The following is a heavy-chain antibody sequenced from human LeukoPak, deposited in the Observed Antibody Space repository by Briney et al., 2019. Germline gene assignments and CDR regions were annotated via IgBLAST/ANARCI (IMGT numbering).Heavy chain of an antibody. D-gene: IGHD3-10*01. CDR3: ARGIPGFGSGSPGAFDY. CDR2: MNPKTGNT. V-gene: IGHV1-8*01. Sequence: ASVKVSCKVSGFSFVGYDINWVRQVPGQGLEWMGWMNPKTGNTGYAQKLQGRVTMTTDTSTSTAYMELRSLRSDDTAVYYCARGIPGFGSGSPGAFDYWGQGTLVTVSS. J-gene: IGHJ4*02. CDR1: GFSFVGYD.